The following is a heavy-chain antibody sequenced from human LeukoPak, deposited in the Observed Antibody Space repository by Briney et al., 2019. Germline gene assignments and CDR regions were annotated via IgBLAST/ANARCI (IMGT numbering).Heavy chain of an antibody. CDR3: ARDPACSSTSCPRGDY. CDR1: GYTFTSYG. CDR2: ISAYNGNT. Sequence: ASVKVSCKASGYTFTSYGISWVRQAPGQGLEWMGWISAYNGNTNYAQKLQGRVTMTTDTSTSTAYMELRSLRSDDTAVYYCARDPACSSTSCPRGDYWGQGTLVTVSS. V-gene: IGHV1-18*01. D-gene: IGHD2-2*01. J-gene: IGHJ4*02.